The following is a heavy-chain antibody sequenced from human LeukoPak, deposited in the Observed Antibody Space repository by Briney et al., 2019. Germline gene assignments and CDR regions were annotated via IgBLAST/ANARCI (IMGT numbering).Heavy chain of an antibody. Sequence: GGSLRLSCAASGFTFSSYAMHWVRQAPGKGLEWVAVMSYDGSNKYYADSVKGRFTISRDNSKNTLYLQMNSLRAEDTAVYYCARDGSRGLIWARFVEYYFDYWGQGTLVTVSS. CDR1: GFTFSSYA. V-gene: IGHV3-30*01. J-gene: IGHJ4*02. CDR3: ARDGSRGLIWARFVEYYFDY. CDR2: MSYDGSNK. D-gene: IGHD6-6*01.